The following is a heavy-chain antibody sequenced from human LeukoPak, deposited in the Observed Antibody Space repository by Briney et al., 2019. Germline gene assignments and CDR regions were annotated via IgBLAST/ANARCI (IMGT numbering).Heavy chain of an antibody. CDR2: IIPIFGTA. Sequence: SVKVSCKASGGTFSSYAISWVRQAPGQGLEWMGGIIPIFGTANYAQKFQGRVTITTDESTSTAYMELSSLRSEDTAVYYCARGYCTNGVCYTGWYFDLWGRGTLVTVSS. V-gene: IGHV1-69*05. J-gene: IGHJ2*01. D-gene: IGHD2-8*01. CDR1: GGTFSSYA. CDR3: ARGYCTNGVCYTGWYFDL.